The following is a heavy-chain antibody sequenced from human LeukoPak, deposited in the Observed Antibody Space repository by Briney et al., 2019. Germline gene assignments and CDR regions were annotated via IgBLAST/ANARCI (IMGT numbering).Heavy chain of an antibody. CDR2: INSDGNDA. CDR1: GFTFSGYW. CDR3: ARRPYCGGDCYSLDAFDI. J-gene: IGHJ3*02. V-gene: IGHV3-74*01. Sequence: GGSLRLSCAVSGFTFSGYWMNWVRQAPGKGLVWVSRINSDGNDATYADSVKGRFTISRDNAKNSLYLQMNSLRAEDSAVYYCARRPYCGGDCYSLDAFDIWGQGTMVTVSS. D-gene: IGHD2-21*02.